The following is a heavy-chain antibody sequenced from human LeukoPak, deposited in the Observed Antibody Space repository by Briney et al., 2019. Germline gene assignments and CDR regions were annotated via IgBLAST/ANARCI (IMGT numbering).Heavy chain of an antibody. CDR3: ARAPRHPWNCSSTSCYSGVFDY. CDR1: GGTFSSYA. D-gene: IGHD2-2*01. CDR2: IIPIFGTA. J-gene: IGHJ4*02. Sequence: SVKVSCKASGGTFSSYAISWVRQAPGQGLEWMGRIIPIFGTANYAQKFQGRVTITTDESTSTAYMELSSLRSEDTAVYYCARAPRHPWNCSSTSCYSGVFDYWGQGTLVTVSS. V-gene: IGHV1-69*05.